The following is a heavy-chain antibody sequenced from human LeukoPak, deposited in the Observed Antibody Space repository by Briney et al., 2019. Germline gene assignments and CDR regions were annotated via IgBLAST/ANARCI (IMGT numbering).Heavy chain of an antibody. D-gene: IGHD4-17*01. CDR3: ARDPATTVTTYAY. J-gene: IGHJ4*02. V-gene: IGHV3-7*01. CDR2: IKQDGSEE. Sequence: GGSLRLSCAASGFTFSSYWMSWVRQAPGKGLEWVANIKQDGSEEYYVDSVKGRFTISRDNAKNSLYLQMNSLRAEDTAVYYCARDPATTVTTYAYWGQGTLVTVSS. CDR1: GFTFSSYW.